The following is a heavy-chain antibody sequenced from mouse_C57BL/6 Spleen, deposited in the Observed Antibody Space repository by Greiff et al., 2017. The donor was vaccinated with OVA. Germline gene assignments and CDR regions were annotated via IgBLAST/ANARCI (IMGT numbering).Heavy chain of an antibody. J-gene: IGHJ1*03. CDR1: GFTFTDYY. Sequence: EVHLVESGGGLVQPGGSLSLSCAASGFTFTDYYMSWVRQPPGKALEWLGFIRNKANGYTTEYSASVKGRFTISRDNSQSILYLQMNALRAEDSATYYCARDDWDAWYFDVWGTGTTVTVSS. CDR2: IRNKANGYTT. D-gene: IGHD4-1*01. CDR3: ARDDWDAWYFDV. V-gene: IGHV7-3*01.